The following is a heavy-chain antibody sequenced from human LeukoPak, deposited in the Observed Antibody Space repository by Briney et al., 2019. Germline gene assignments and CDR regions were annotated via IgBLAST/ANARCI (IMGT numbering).Heavy chain of an antibody. D-gene: IGHD2-15*01. J-gene: IGHJ4*02. CDR3: ARVVCSGGSCYSPY. CDR1: GYTFTSYD. Sequence: ASVKVSCKASGYTFTSYDITWVRQAPGQGLEWMGWITAYNGNTNYAQKLQGRVTMTTDTSTSTAYMELRSLRSDDTAVYYCARVVCSGGSCYSPYWGQGTLVTVSS. V-gene: IGHV1-18*01. CDR2: ITAYNGNT.